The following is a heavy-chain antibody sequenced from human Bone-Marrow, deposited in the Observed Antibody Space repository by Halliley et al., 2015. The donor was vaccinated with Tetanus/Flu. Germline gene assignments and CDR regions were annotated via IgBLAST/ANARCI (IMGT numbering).Heavy chain of an antibody. D-gene: IGHD3-16*01. V-gene: IGHV4-28*02. CDR3: ARTLGGGYYYGLDV. Sequence: VGYIYYSGGIYYSPSLKSRVTMSVDTSRNQFSLNLRSVSAADTAVYYCARTLGGGYYYGLDVWGQGTTVTVAS. CDR2: IYYSGGI. J-gene: IGHJ6*02.